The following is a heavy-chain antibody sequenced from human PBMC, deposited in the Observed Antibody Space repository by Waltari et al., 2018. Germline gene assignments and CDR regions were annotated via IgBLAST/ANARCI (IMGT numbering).Heavy chain of an antibody. CDR1: GYTLTELS. D-gene: IGHD3-22*01. J-gene: IGHJ3*02. Sequence: QVQLVQSGAEVKKPGASVKVSCKVSGYTLTELSMHWVRQAPGKGLEWMGGFDPEDGETIYAQKFQGRVTMTEETYTDTAYMELSSLRSEDTAVYYCATDLSDSSGYSDAFDIWGQGTMVTVSS. CDR2: FDPEDGET. CDR3: ATDLSDSSGYSDAFDI. V-gene: IGHV1-24*01.